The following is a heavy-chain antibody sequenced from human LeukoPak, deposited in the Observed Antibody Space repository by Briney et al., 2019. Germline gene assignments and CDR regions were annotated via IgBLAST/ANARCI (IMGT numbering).Heavy chain of an antibody. D-gene: IGHD2-15*01. CDR3: AGPGSPLLTRDWYFDL. Sequence: GGSLRLSCAASGFTFSSYDMHWVRQATGKGLEWVSAIGTAGDTYYPGSVKGRFTISRENAKNSLYLQMNSLRAGDTAVYYCAGPGSPLLTRDWYFDLWGRGTLVTVSS. V-gene: IGHV3-13*01. J-gene: IGHJ2*01. CDR1: GFTFSSYD. CDR2: IGTAGDT.